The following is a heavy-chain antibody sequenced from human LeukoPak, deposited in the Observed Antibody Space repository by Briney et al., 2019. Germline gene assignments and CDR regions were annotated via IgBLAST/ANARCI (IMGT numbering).Heavy chain of an antibody. D-gene: IGHD3-22*01. CDR3: ARGGWLSRDY. CDR2: INHSGST. CDR1: GGSFSGYY. J-gene: IGHJ4*02. V-gene: IGHV4-34*01. Sequence: PSETLSLTCAVYGGSFSGYYWGWIRQPPGKGLEWIGEINHSGSTNYNPSRKSRVTISVDTSKNQFSLKLSSVTAADTAVYYCARGGWLSRDYWGQGTLVTVSS.